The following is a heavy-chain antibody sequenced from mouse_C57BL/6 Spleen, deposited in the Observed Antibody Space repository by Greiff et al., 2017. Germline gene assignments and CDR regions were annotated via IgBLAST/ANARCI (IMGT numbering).Heavy chain of an antibody. D-gene: IGHD1-1*01. CDR1: GYTFTDYY. Sequence: VQRVESGAELVRPGASVKLSCKASGYTFTDYYIIWVKQRPGQGLEWIARIYPGSGNTYYNEKFKGKATLTAEKSSSTAYMQLSSLTSEDSAVXFCARYYYGSSPYYSFDYWGQGTSVTVSS. J-gene: IGHJ4*01. V-gene: IGHV1-76*01. CDR2: IYPGSGNT. CDR3: ARYYYGSSPYYSFDY.